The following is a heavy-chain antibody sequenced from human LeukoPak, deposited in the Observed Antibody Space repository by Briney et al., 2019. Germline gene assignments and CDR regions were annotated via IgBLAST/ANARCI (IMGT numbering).Heavy chain of an antibody. CDR2: ISGRGTTI. J-gene: IGHJ4*02. D-gene: IGHD1-7*01. V-gene: IGHV3-48*03. CDR3: ASYINAKTSDH. Sequence: GGSLRLSCAASGFTFRSYEMNWVRQAPGKGLEWVSYISGRGTTIYYADSVKGRFTISRDNAKNSAYLQMNSLRAEDTAVYYCASYINAKTSDHWGQGTLVTVSS. CDR1: GFTFRSYE.